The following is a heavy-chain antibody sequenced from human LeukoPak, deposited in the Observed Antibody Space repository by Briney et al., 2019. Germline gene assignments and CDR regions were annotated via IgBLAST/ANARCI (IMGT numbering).Heavy chain of an antibody. V-gene: IGHV3-15*01. D-gene: IGHD3-22*01. CDR3: TTDPDYYDSSGYSGY. CDR2: IKSKTDGGTT. CDR1: GFTFSNAW. Sequence: PGGSLRLSCAASGFTFSNAWMSWVRQAPGKGLEWVGRIKSKTDGGTTDYAAPVKGRFTISRDDSKNTLYLQMNSPKTEDTAVYYCTTDPDYYDSSGYSGYWGQGTLVTVSS. J-gene: IGHJ4*02.